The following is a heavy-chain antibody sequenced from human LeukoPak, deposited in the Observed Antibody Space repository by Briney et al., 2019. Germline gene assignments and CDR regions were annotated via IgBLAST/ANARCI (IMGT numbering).Heavy chain of an antibody. V-gene: IGHV1-2*02. CDR2: INPNSGGT. D-gene: IGHD2-15*01. Sequence: GASVKVSCKASGYTFTGYYTHWVRQAPGQGLEWMGWINPNSGGTNYAQKFQGRVTMTRDTSISTAYMELSRLRSDDTAVYYCARTGEDIVVVVAPDYWGQGTLVTVSS. J-gene: IGHJ4*02. CDR3: ARTGEDIVVVVAPDY. CDR1: GYTFTGYY.